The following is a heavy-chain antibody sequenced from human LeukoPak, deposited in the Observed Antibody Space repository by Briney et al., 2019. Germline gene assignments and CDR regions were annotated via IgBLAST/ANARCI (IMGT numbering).Heavy chain of an antibody. CDR1: GGSISSFY. Sequence: SETLSLTCTVSGGSISSFYWSWIRQPPGKGLEWIGYVHNSGTTNYSPSLKRRVTISVDTSKNQFSLRLSSVTAADTAVYYCARREAFDVWGQETIDTVSS. D-gene: IGHD1-26*01. CDR3: ARREAFDV. J-gene: IGHJ3*01. CDR2: VHNSGTT. V-gene: IGHV4-59*01.